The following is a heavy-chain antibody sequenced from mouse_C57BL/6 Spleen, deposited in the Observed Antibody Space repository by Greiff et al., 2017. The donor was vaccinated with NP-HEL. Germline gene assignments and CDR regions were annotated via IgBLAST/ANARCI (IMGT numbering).Heavy chain of an antibody. V-gene: IGHV5-17*01. Sequence: DVKLQESGGGLVKPGGSLKLSCAASGFTFSDYGMHWVRQAPEKGLEWVAYISSGSSTIYYADTVKGRFTISRDNAKNTLFLQMTSLRSEDTAMYYCARNWDGGYWGQGTTLTVSS. CDR3: ARNWDGGY. D-gene: IGHD4-1*01. CDR1: GFTFSDYG. CDR2: ISSGSSTI. J-gene: IGHJ2*01.